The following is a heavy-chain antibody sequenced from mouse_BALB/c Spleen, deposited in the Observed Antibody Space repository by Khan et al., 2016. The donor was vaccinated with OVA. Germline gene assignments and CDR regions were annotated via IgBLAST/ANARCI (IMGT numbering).Heavy chain of an antibody. CDR1: GYTFSSYC. V-gene: IGHV1-9*01. J-gene: IGHJ2*01. Sequence: QVQLQQSGAELVRPGASVKITCKAAGYTFSSYCIEWVKQRHAKSLEWIGVILPCNGNTNYNQKFKGMATITADKSSNTAYMQLSSLTSEDSAVYDCARVNRGSRDYFDYWGQGTTLTVS. D-gene: IGHD1-1*01. CDR3: ARVNRGSRDYFDY. CDR2: ILPCNGNT.